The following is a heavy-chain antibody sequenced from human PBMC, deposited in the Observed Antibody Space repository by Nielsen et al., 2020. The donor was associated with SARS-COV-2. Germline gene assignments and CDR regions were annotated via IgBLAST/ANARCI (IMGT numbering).Heavy chain of an antibody. CDR1: GFTFSSYG. CDR3: AKEGGAYRGGDCYPTDY. Sequence: GESLKISCAASGFTFSSYGMHWVRQAPGKGLEWVAVISYDGSNKYYADSVKGRFTISRDNSKNTLYLQMNSLRAEDTAVYYCAKEGGAYRGGDCYPTDYWGQGTLVTVSS. J-gene: IGHJ4*02. CDR2: ISYDGSNK. D-gene: IGHD2-21*02. V-gene: IGHV3-30*18.